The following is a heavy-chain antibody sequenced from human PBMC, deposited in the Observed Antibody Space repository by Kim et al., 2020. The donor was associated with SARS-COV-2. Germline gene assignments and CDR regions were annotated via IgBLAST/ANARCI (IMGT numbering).Heavy chain of an antibody. CDR3: ARASLSPAKVGPAFDI. CDR1: GGSFSGYY. Sequence: SETLSLTCAVYGGSFSGYYWSWIRQPPGKGLEWIGEINHSGSTNYNPSLKSRVTISVDTSKNQFSLKLSSVTAADTAVYYCARASLSPAKVGPAFDIWG. J-gene: IGHJ3*02. V-gene: IGHV4-34*01. D-gene: IGHD1-26*01. CDR2: INHSGST.